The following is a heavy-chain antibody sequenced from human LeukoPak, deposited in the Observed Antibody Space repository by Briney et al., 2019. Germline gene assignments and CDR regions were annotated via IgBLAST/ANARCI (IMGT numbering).Heavy chain of an antibody. D-gene: IGHD3-22*01. CDR2: IYSTGTT. V-gene: IGHV4-39*07. CDR3: ASDRGGYYDSSGSPSRFDY. J-gene: IGHJ4*02. CDR1: GGSIRNSSFY. Sequence: SETLSLTCAVSGGSIRNSSFYWGWIRQPPGKGLEWIASIYSTGTTYYNPSIKSRVTISVDTSKNQFSLKLSSVTAADTAVYYCASDRGGYYDSSGSPSRFDYWGQGTLVTVSS.